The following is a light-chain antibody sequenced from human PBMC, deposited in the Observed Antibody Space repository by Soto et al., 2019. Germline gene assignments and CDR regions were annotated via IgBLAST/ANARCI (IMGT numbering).Light chain of an antibody. CDR1: QSVSSSY. CDR2: GAS. Sequence: EIVLTQSPGTLSLSPGERATLSCRASQSVSSSYLAWYQQKPGQAPRLLIYGASSRATGIPDRFSGSGSGTDFTLTISRLEPEDFAVYYCQQDYNLAWTFGQGTKVEIK. CDR3: QQDYNLAWT. V-gene: IGKV3-20*01. J-gene: IGKJ1*01.